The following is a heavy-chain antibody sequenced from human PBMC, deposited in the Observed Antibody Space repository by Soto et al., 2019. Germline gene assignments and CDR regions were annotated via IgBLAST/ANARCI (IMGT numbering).Heavy chain of an antibody. CDR2: INPSGGST. Sequence: ASVKVSCKASGYTFTSYGISWVRQAPGQGLEWMGIINPSGGSTSYAQKFQGRVTMTRDTSTSTVYMELSSLRSEDTAVYYCARTLAVSGSYYGFFFDYWGQGTLVTVSS. J-gene: IGHJ4*02. D-gene: IGHD1-26*01. V-gene: IGHV1-46*01. CDR3: ARTLAVSGSYYGFFFDY. CDR1: GYTFTSYG.